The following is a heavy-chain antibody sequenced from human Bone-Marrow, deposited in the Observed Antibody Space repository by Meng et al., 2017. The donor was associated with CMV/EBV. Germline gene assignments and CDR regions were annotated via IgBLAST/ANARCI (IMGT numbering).Heavy chain of an antibody. V-gene: IGHV3-7*01. CDR1: GFTFSSYW. Sequence: GESLKISCAASGFTFSSYWMSWVRQAPGKGLEWVANIKQDGSEKYYVDSVKGRFTISRDNAKNLLYLQMNSLRAEDTAMYYCARDSSGYLALFDYWGQGTLVTVSS. CDR2: IKQDGSEK. D-gene: IGHD3-22*01. J-gene: IGHJ4*02. CDR3: ARDSSGYLALFDY.